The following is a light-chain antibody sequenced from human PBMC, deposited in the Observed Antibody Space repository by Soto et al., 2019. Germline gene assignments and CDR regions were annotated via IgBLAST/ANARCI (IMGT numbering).Light chain of an antibody. CDR1: QSVSSSY. Sequence: EIVLTQSPGTPSLSPGERATLSCRASQSVSSSYLAWYQQKPGQAPRLLIYGAASRATGIPDRFSGSGSGTDFTLTISRLETEDFAVYYCQQYGSSRTFGQGTKV. CDR2: GAA. CDR3: QQYGSSRT. J-gene: IGKJ1*01. V-gene: IGKV3-20*01.